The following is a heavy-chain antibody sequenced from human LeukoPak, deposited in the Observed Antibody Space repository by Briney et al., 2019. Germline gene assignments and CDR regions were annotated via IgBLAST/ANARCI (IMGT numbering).Heavy chain of an antibody. J-gene: IGHJ4*02. Sequence: ASVKVSCKASGGTFSSYAISWVRQAPGQGLEWMGWINPNSGGTNYAQKFQGRVTMTRDTSISTAYMELSRLRSDDTAVYYCARERENPLDYWGQGTLVTVSS. CDR1: GGTFSSYA. V-gene: IGHV1-2*02. CDR3: ARERENPLDY. CDR2: INPNSGGT.